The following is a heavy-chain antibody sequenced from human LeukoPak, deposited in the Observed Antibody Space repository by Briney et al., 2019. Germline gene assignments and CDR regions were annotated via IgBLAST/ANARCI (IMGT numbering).Heavy chain of an antibody. D-gene: IGHD2-2*01. J-gene: IGHJ6*03. CDR1: GFTFSSYA. V-gene: IGHV3-30*04. CDR2: ISYDGSNK. CDR3: ARENIVVVPAAMGVDYYYMDV. Sequence: PGRSLRLFCAASGFTFSSYAMHWVRQAPGKGLEWVAVISYDGSNKYYADSVKGRFTISRDNSKNTLYLQMNSLRAEDTAAYYCARENIVVVPAAMGVDYYYMDVWGKGTTVTVSS.